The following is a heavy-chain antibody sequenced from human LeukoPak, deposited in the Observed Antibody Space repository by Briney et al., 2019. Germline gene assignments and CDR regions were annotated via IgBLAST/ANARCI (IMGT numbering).Heavy chain of an antibody. Sequence: GESLKISCKGSGYSFTSCWIGWVRQMPGKGLEWMGIIYPGDSDTRYSPSFQGQVTILADKSISTAYLQWSSLKASDTAMYYCARHNPSYKYCSGGSCLMDVWGKGTTVTVSS. CDR2: IYPGDSDT. D-gene: IGHD2-15*01. CDR1: GYSFTSCW. J-gene: IGHJ6*03. CDR3: ARHNPSYKYCSGGSCLMDV. V-gene: IGHV5-51*01.